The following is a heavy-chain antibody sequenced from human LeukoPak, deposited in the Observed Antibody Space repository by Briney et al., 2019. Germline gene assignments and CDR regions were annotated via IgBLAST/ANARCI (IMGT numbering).Heavy chain of an antibody. Sequence: GGSLRLSCAASGFTFSSYWMSWVRQAPGKGLEWVANIKQDGSEKYYVDSVKGRFTISRDNAKNSLYLQMNSLRAEDTAVYYCARDHSLGAVAGVDWFDPWGQGTLVIVSS. CDR2: IKQDGSEK. J-gene: IGHJ5*02. D-gene: IGHD6-19*01. CDR3: ARDHSLGAVAGVDWFDP. CDR1: GFTFSSYW. V-gene: IGHV3-7*03.